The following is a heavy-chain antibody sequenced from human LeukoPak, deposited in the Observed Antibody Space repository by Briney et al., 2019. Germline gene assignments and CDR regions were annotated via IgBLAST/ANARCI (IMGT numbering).Heavy chain of an antibody. J-gene: IGHJ4*02. CDR1: GFTFDDYA. CDR3: ATDSSLFGGVPFGY. CDR2: ISGDGGST. D-gene: IGHD3-16*01. Sequence: GGSLRLSCAASGFTFDDYAMHWVRQAPGKGLEWVSLISGDGGSTYYADSEKGRFTIARDNSKNSLYLQMTSLRTEDTALYYCATDSSLFGGVPFGYWGQGTLVTVSS. V-gene: IGHV3-43*02.